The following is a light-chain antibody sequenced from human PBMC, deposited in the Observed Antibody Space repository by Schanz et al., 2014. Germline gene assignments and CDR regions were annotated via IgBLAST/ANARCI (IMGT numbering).Light chain of an antibody. J-gene: IGLJ3*02. CDR2: SNN. CDR1: SSNIASNT. Sequence: QSVLTQPPSASGTPGQRVTISCSGSSSNIASNTVNWYQQLPGTAPKLLIYSNNQRPSGVPDRFSGSKSGNTASLTVSGLQAEDEADYYCCSYAGSRWVFGGGTKLTVL. CDR3: CSYAGSRWV. V-gene: IGLV1-44*01.